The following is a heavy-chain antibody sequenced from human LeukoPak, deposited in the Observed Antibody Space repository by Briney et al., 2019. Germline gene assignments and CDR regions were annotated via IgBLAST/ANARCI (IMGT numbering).Heavy chain of an antibody. D-gene: IGHD2-15*01. CDR3: ARGRYCSADICTGGDSFDI. V-gene: IGHV4-4*07. J-gene: IGHJ3*02. CDR1: GGSISNYY. CDR2: KYARGSS. Sequence: SETLSPTCTVSGGSISNYYWSWIRQPAGKGLEWIGRKYARGSSNYNPPVQSRVTMSVDTSKNQFSLKLRSVTAADTAVYYCARGRYCSADICTGGDSFDIWGQETMVSVSP.